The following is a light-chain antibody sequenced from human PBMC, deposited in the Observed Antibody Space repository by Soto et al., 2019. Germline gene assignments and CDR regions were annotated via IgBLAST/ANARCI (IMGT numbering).Light chain of an antibody. CDR1: SSDVGAYNY. Sequence: QSALTQPPSASGSPGQSVTISCTGTSSDVGAYNYVSWYQQHPGKAPKLMIYEVSKRPSGVPDRFSGSKSGNTASLTVSGLQAEDEADYYCSSYTTTSTPVYVFGTGTKLTVL. J-gene: IGLJ1*01. V-gene: IGLV2-8*01. CDR2: EVS. CDR3: SSYTTTSTPVYV.